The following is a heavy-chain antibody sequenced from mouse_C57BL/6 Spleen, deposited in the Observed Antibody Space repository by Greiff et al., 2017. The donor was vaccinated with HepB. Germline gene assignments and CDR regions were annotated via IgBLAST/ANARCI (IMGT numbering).Heavy chain of an antibody. D-gene: IGHD1-1*01. V-gene: IGHV1-5*01. CDR2: IYPGNSDT. CDR1: GYTFTSYW. J-gene: IGHJ4*01. CDR3: TRTDYYGSSYYAMDY. Sequence: EVKLQESGTVLARPGASVKMSCKTSGYTFTSYWMHWVKQRPGQGLEWIGAIYPGNSDTSYNQKFKGKAKLTAVTSASTAYMELSSLTNEDSAVYYCTRTDYYGSSYYAMDYWGQGTSVTVSS.